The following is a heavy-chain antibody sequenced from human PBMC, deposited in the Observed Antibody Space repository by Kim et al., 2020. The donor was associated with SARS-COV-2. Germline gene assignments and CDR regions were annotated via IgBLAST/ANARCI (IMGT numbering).Heavy chain of an antibody. V-gene: IGHV5-10-1*01. J-gene: IGHJ5*02. Sequence: YSPSFQGHVTISADKSISTAYLQWSSLKASDTAMYYCARHMLSLYGWFDPWGQGTLVTVSS. D-gene: IGHD2-8*01. CDR3: ARHMLSLYGWFDP.